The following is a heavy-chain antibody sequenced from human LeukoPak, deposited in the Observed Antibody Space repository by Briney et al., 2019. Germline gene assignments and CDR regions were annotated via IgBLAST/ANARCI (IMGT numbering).Heavy chain of an antibody. Sequence: SETLSLTCTVSGGSISSGGYYWSWIRQHPGKGLEWIGYIYYSGSTYYNPSLKSRVTISVDTSKNQFSLKLSSVTATDTAVYYCARDSLVTTVDFYYYYGMDVWGQGTTVTVSS. V-gene: IGHV4-31*03. CDR1: GGSISSGGYY. D-gene: IGHD4-23*01. CDR2: IYYSGST. J-gene: IGHJ6*02. CDR3: ARDSLVTTVDFYYYYGMDV.